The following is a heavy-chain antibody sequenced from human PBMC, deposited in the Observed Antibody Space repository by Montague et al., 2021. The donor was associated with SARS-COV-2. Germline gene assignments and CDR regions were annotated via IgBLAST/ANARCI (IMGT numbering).Heavy chain of an antibody. CDR1: GFTFSTYE. D-gene: IGHD2-2*01. CDR2: ISSSGSTI. V-gene: IGHV3-48*03. Sequence: SLRLSCAASGFTFSTYEMNWARQAPGKGLQWVSYISSSGSTIYYADSVQGRFTISRDNAKNSLYLQMNNLRAEDTAVYYCTRDLELVFVPDVIDYWGQGTLVIVSS. CDR3: TRDLELVFVPDVIDY. J-gene: IGHJ4*02.